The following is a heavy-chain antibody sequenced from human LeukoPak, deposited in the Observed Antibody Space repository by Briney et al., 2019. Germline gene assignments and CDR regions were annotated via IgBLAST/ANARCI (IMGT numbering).Heavy chain of an antibody. Sequence: SETLSLTCTVSGGPISSYYWSWIRQPPGKGLEWIGYIYYSGSTNYNPSLKSRVTISVDTSKNQFSLKLSSVTAADTAAYYCARHGIAAAYHFDYWGQGTLVTVSS. D-gene: IGHD6-13*01. CDR1: GGPISSYY. CDR2: IYYSGST. V-gene: IGHV4-59*08. CDR3: ARHGIAAAYHFDY. J-gene: IGHJ4*02.